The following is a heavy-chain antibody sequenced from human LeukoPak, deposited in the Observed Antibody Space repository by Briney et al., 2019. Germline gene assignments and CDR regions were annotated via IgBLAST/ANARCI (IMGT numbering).Heavy chain of an antibody. CDR2: ISGSGGST. D-gene: IGHD5-24*01. V-gene: IGHV3-23*01. J-gene: IGHJ4*02. CDR3: AKDRQRWLQFTRGAEDY. CDR1: GFTFSSYA. Sequence: GGSLRLSCAASGFTFSSYAMSWVRQAPGKGLEWVSAISGSGGSTYYADSVKGRFTISRDNSKNTLYLQMNSLRAEDTAVSYCAKDRQRWLQFTRGAEDYWGQGTLVTVSS.